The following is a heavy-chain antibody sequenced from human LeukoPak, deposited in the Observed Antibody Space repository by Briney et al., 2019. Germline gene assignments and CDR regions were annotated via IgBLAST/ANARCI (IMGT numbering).Heavy chain of an antibody. D-gene: IGHD6-19*01. CDR1: GYIFTNYG. CDR3: GRDRPYRSGWYTDY. Sequence: ASVKVSCKASGYIFTNYGISWFRQAPGQGLEWVTWISAYDGETKNAQKFQDRVTATTDTSTRTAYMELRSLTSDDTAVYYCGRDRPYRSGWYTDYWGQGTLVTVSS. J-gene: IGHJ4*02. V-gene: IGHV1-18*01. CDR2: ISAYDGET.